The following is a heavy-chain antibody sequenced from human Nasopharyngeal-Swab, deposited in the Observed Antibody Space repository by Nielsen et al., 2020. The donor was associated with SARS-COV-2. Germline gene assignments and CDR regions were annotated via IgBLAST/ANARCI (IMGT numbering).Heavy chain of an antibody. J-gene: IGHJ4*02. D-gene: IGHD3-10*01. Sequence: GESLKISCVGSGFTLRNYDMGWVRQTPGKGPEWVSHISGSGGGTFYTDSVKGRFTISRDNSKNTLHLHMSSLRAEDTAVYYCAKDKEDLRGVGSYDYWGQGTLVTVSS. CDR2: ISGSGGGT. CDR3: AKDKEDLRGVGSYDY. V-gene: IGHV3-23*01. CDR1: GFTLRNYD.